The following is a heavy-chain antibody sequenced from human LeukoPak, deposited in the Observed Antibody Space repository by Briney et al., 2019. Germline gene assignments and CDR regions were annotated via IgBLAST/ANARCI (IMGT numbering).Heavy chain of an antibody. Sequence: PAGSLRLSCAASGFTFSSYEMNWVRQAPGQGLEWVSYMSGSASAIYYADSVKGRFTISRDNAKNSLLLQMSSLRAEDRAVYYCVSAYGGFLDYWGQGILVTVSS. CDR1: GFTFSSYE. D-gene: IGHD3-16*01. CDR2: MSGSASAI. J-gene: IGHJ4*02. V-gene: IGHV3-48*03. CDR3: VSAYGGFLDY.